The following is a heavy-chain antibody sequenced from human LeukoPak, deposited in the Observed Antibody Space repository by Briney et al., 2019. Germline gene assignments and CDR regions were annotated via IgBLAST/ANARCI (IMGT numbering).Heavy chain of an antibody. J-gene: IGHJ4*02. Sequence: GGSLRLSCAASGFTFSSYSMNWVRQAPGKGLEWVSYISSSSSTIYYADSVKGRFTISRDNAKNSLYLQMNSLRAEDTAVYYCARDRWIFGVVTYFDYWGQGTLVAVSS. V-gene: IGHV3-48*01. CDR3: ARDRWIFGVVTYFDY. CDR1: GFTFSSYS. D-gene: IGHD3-3*01. CDR2: ISSSSSTI.